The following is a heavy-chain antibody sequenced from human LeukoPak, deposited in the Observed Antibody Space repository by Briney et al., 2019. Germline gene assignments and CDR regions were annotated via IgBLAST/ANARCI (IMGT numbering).Heavy chain of an antibody. D-gene: IGHD6-19*01. CDR2: IGIAGDT. CDR3: ARAGIVVTGILHCYYYMDV. J-gene: IGHJ6*03. CDR1: GFTFSYHD. Sequence: GSLRLSCVASGFTFSYHDMHWVRQTSGKGLEWVSAIGIAGDTYYSGSVKGRFTISRDNAKNSLYLQMDGLTAGDTAVYHCARAGIVVTGILHCYYYMDVWGKGTTVTVSS. V-gene: IGHV3-13*01.